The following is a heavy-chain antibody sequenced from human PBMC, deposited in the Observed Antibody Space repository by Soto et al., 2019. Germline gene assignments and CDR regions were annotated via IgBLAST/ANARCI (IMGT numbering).Heavy chain of an antibody. CDR2: ISGSGGST. CDR3: AKDHNYYDSSGDGYSQH. J-gene: IGHJ1*01. Sequence: GGSLRLSCAASGFPFSIYAMSLVRQAPGKGLEWVSAISGSGGSTYYADSVKGRFTISRDNSKNTLYLQMNSLRAEDTAVYYCAKDHNYYDSSGDGYSQHWGQGTLVTVSS. CDR1: GFPFSIYA. D-gene: IGHD3-22*01. V-gene: IGHV3-23*01.